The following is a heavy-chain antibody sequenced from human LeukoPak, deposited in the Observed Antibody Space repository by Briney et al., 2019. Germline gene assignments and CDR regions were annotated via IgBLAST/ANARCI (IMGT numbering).Heavy chain of an antibody. CDR1: GFTFSYYG. D-gene: IGHD1-26*01. CDR3: ARGRGSYYPFDY. V-gene: IGHV3-30*02. Sequence: GGSLRLSCAASGFTFSYYGMHWVRQPPGKGLEWVAFIRYAASDKYYADSVKGRFTISRDNSKNTLYLQMNSLRAEDTAVYYCARGRGSYYPFDYWGQGTLVTVSS. J-gene: IGHJ4*02. CDR2: IRYAASDK.